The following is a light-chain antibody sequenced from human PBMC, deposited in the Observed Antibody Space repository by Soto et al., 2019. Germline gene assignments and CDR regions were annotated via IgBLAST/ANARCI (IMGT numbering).Light chain of an antibody. CDR2: DIF. CDR1: QGVSKY. Sequence: EIVLTQSPAILSLSPGERATLSCRASQGVSKYLAWYQQKPGQVPRLLIYDIFNRATGVPARFSGSGSGTDFTLTISSLEPEDFAVYYCQQGDNWPLTFGGGTKVEIK. CDR3: QQGDNWPLT. V-gene: IGKV3-11*01. J-gene: IGKJ4*01.